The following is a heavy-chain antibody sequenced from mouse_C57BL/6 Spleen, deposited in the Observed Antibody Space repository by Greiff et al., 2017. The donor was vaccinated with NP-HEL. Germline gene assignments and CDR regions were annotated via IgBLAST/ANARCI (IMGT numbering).Heavy chain of an antibody. CDR1: GYTFTDYN. Sequence: EVQLQQSGPELVKPGASVKIPCKASGYTFTDYNMDWVKQSHGKSLEWIGDINPNNGGTIYNQKFKGKATLTVDKSSSTAYMELSSLTSEDTAVYYCARWDYYGSRYAMDYWGQGASVNVSS. CDR3: ARWDYYGSRYAMDY. V-gene: IGHV1-18*01. CDR2: INPNNGGT. D-gene: IGHD1-1*01. J-gene: IGHJ4*01.